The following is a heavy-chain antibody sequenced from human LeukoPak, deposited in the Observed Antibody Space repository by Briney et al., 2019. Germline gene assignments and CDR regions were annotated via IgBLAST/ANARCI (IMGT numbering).Heavy chain of an antibody. CDR2: IYYSGST. J-gene: IGHJ5*02. V-gene: IGHV4-61*01. CDR1: GGSVSSGSYY. D-gene: IGHD2-15*01. Sequence: SETLSLTCTVSGGSVSSGSYYWSWIRRPPGKGLEWIGYIYYSGSTNYNPSLKSRVTISVDTSKNQFSLKLSSVSAADTAVYYCARGVGLGYCSGGSCRPNWFDPWGQGTLVTVSS. CDR3: ARGVGLGYCSGGSCRPNWFDP.